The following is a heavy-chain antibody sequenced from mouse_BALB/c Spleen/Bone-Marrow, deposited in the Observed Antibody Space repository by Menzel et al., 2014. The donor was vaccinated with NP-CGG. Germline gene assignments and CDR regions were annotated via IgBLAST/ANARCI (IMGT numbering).Heavy chain of an antibody. CDR3: ARRNPFDF. Sequence: LVESGGELMKPGASVKISCKATGYTFSNYWIQWVKQRPGHGPEWIGEILPGSDNTNYNEKFKGKATFTADTSSNTAHMQLSSLTSEDPAVYYCARRNPFDFWGQGTTLTVSS. V-gene: IGHV1-9*01. CDR2: ILPGSDNT. CDR1: GYTFSNYW. J-gene: IGHJ2*01.